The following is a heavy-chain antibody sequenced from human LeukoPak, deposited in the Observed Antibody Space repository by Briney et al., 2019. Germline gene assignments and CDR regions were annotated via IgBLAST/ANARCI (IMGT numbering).Heavy chain of an antibody. V-gene: IGHV4-38-2*02. Sequence: PSETLSLTCTVSGSSITNTYYWAWFRQPPGKGLEWIATVFRLQTVRTFSNPSLESRVTLSLDTSQNQFSLNLTSVTAADTALYFCARVLNVPKLIDSWGQGTLVTVSS. J-gene: IGHJ4*02. D-gene: IGHD3-16*01. CDR1: GSSITNTYY. CDR3: ARVLNVPKLIDS. CDR2: VFRLQTVRT.